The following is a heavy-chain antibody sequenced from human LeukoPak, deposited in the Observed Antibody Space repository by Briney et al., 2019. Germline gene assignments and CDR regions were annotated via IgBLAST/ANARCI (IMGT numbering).Heavy chain of an antibody. J-gene: IGHJ3*01. CDR1: GFIFSDHY. CDR3: AKDDLSGNGKWYVFDV. D-gene: IGHD1-26*01. Sequence: PGGSLRLSCAASGFIFSDHYMGWARQAPGKGLEWVGRSRNKANGYTTEYAASVKGRFTISRDDSENLMFLQMNSLKTEDTAVYYCAKDDLSGNGKWYVFDVWGQGTMVIVSS. CDR2: SRNKANGYTT. V-gene: IGHV3-72*01.